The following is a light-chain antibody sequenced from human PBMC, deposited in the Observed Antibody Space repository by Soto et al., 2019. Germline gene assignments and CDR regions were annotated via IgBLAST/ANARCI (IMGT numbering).Light chain of an antibody. CDR2: AAS. CDR3: QQANSVPHS. Sequence: DIQMTQSPSSVSASVGDRVTITCRASQGISSWLAWYQQKPGKAPKLLIYAASSLQSGVPSRFSGSESVTDLSPTITSPQPEDFAYYYGQQANSVPHSFGQGTKLEIK. J-gene: IGKJ2*01. CDR1: QGISSW. V-gene: IGKV1-12*01.